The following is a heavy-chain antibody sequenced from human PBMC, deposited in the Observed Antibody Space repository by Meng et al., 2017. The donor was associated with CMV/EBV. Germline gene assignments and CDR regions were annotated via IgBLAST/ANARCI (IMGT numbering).Heavy chain of an antibody. D-gene: IGHD2-15*01. CDR1: GYSIGTYG. J-gene: IGHJ4*02. CDR2: INDYRGNN. Sequence: ERSGPAKTKPGRSPTASCTASGYSIGTYGMTWVRQHPGKSLEWMGYINDYRGNNNNAQIIQVGFTIATTTSKRTVFMELSSLGSDNTAEYYCASDAGSGRLTVDYWGQGTLVTVSS. V-gene: IGHV1-18*04. CDR3: ASDAGSGRLTVDY.